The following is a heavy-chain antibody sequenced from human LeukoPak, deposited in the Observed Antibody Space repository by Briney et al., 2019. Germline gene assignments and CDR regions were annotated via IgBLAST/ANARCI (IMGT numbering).Heavy chain of an antibody. Sequence: SETLSLTCTVSGTSITRTYWSWIRQPPGKGLEWIGEINHSGSTNYNPSLKSRVTISVDTSKNQFSLKLSSVTAADTAVYYCARGPGVVTTGLFDYWGQGTLVTVSS. CDR3: ARGPGVVTTGLFDY. V-gene: IGHV4-34*01. J-gene: IGHJ4*02. D-gene: IGHD2-21*02. CDR1: GTSITRTY. CDR2: INHSGST.